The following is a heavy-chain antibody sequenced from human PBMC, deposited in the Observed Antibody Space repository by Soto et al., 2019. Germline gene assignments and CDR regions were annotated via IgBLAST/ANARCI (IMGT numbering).Heavy chain of an antibody. CDR1: GYSFTSYW. V-gene: IGHV5-10-1*01. Sequence: ESLKISCKGSGYSFTSYWISWVRQMPGKGLEWMGRIDPSDSYTNYSPSFQGHVTISADKSISTAYLQWSSLKASDTAMYYCARQRRPADILPGYDDYWGPGTLVTVST. CDR2: IDPSDSYT. J-gene: IGHJ4*02. CDR3: ARQRRPADILPGYDDY. D-gene: IGHD3-9*01.